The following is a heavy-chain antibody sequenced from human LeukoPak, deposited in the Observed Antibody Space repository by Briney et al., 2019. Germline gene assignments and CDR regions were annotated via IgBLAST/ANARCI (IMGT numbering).Heavy chain of an antibody. CDR1: GFTFSSYA. D-gene: IGHD6-19*01. CDR3: ARLGPMPIAVAVNDDGNYYYGMDV. J-gene: IGHJ6*02. CDR2: ISSNGGST. Sequence: PGGSLRLSCAASGFTFSSYAMHWVRQAPGKGLEYVSAISSNGGSTYYANSVKGRFTISRDNSKNTLYLQMGSLRAEDMAVYYCARLGPMPIAVAVNDDGNYYYGMDVWGQGTTVTVSS. V-gene: IGHV3-64*01.